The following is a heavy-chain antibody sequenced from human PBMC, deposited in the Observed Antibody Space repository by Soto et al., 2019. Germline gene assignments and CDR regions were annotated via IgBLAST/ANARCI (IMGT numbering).Heavy chain of an antibody. V-gene: IGHV1-18*01. J-gene: IGHJ6*02. D-gene: IGHD3-22*01. CDR2: ISAYDDNT. Sequence: QAQLVQSGPEVKKPGASVKVSCKAYGYRFTSYGISWVRRAPGQGLEWLGWISAYDDNTKYAQTLQGRVSMSTDTSTNTAYMELRSLRSDDTAMYYCARGGYYDSSGSRNYHYYGMNVWGQGTTVTVSS. CDR3: ARGGYYDSSGSRNYHYYGMNV. CDR1: GYRFTSYG.